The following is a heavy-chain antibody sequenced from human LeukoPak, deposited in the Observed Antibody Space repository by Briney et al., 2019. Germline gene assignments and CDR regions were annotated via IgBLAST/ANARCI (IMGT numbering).Heavy chain of an antibody. V-gene: IGHV4-4*02. CDR3: VAAAVAVDN. CDR2: IYHSGST. J-gene: IGHJ4*02. CDR1: GFTFSSYSM. Sequence: GSLRLSCAASGFTFSSYSMNWVRQAPGKGLEWIGEIYHSGSTNYNPSLKSRVTISLDKSKNQFSLKLTSVTAADTAVYYCVAAAVAVDNWGQGTLVTVSS. D-gene: IGHD6-19*01.